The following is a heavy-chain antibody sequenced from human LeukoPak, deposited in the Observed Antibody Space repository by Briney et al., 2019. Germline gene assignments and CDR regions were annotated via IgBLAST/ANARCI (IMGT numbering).Heavy chain of an antibody. V-gene: IGHV1-69*04. J-gene: IGHJ6*02. CDR2: IIPILGIA. CDR1: GGTFSSYA. Sequence: SVKVSCKASGGTFSSYAISWVRQAPGQGLEWMGRIIPILGIANYAQKFQGRATITADKSTSTAYMELSSLRSEDTAVYYCARARGLRFGRAPPYYYYGMDVWGQGTTVTVSS. CDR3: ARARGLRFGRAPPYYYYGMDV. D-gene: IGHD3-3*01.